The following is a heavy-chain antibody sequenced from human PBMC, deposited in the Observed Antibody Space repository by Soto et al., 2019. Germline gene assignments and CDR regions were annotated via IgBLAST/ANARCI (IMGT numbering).Heavy chain of an antibody. D-gene: IGHD6-19*01. V-gene: IGHV3-30-3*01. CDR1: GFTFSSYA. Sequence: QVQLVESGGGVVQPGRSLRLSCAASGFTFSSYAMHWVRKAPGKGLEWVAVISYDGSNKYYADSVKGRFTISRDNSKNALYRQMNILRAEDTAVYYCAKVDAVAGLLDYWGQGTLVTVSS. CDR2: ISYDGSNK. CDR3: AKVDAVAGLLDY. J-gene: IGHJ4*02.